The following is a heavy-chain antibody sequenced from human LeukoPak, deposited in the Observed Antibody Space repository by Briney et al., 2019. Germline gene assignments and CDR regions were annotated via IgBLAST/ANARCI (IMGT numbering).Heavy chain of an antibody. Sequence: PSETLSLACTVSGGSISSSSAYWGWIRQPPGKGLEWIGSIYYSKNTYYNPSLKSRVTISADTSKNQFSLTLGSVSATDTAVYYCVSPRGFSYGYFDYWGQGTLVTVSS. V-gene: IGHV4-39*01. CDR1: GGSISSSSAY. J-gene: IGHJ4*02. CDR2: IYYSKNT. CDR3: VSPRGFSYGYFDY. D-gene: IGHD5-18*01.